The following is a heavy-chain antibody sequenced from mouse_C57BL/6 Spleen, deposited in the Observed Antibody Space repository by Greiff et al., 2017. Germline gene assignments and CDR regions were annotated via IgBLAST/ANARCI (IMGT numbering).Heavy chain of an antibody. V-gene: IGHV1-76*01. CDR3: ARYYGSRGDFDV. CDR1: GYTFTDYY. J-gene: IGHJ1*03. D-gene: IGHD1-1*01. Sequence: VQLQQSGAELVRPGASVKLSCKASGYTFTDYYINWVKQRPGQGLEWIARIYPGSGNTYYNEKFKGKATLTAEKSSSTAYMQLSSLTSEDSAVYFCARYYGSRGDFDVWGTGTTVTVSS. CDR2: IYPGSGNT.